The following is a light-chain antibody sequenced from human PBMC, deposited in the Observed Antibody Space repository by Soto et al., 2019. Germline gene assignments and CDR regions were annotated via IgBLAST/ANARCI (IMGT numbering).Light chain of an antibody. CDR2: DND. CDR3: ATWNSILRAGV. CDR1: SSNIGSNY. Sequence: QSVLTQPPSVSAAPGQKVTISCSGNSSNIGSNYVSWYQQLPGTAPRLLIYDNDKRPSGIPDRFSGSKSGTSATLGITGLQTGDEADYYCATWNSILRAGVFGGGTKLTVL. V-gene: IGLV1-51*01. J-gene: IGLJ2*01.